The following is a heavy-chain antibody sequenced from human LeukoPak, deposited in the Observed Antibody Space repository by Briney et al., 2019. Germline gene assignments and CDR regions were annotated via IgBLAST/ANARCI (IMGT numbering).Heavy chain of an antibody. CDR2: ISYDGSNK. J-gene: IGHJ4*02. CDR1: GFTFSSYG. Sequence: GGSLRLSCAASGFTFSSYGMHWVRQAPGKGLEWVAVISYDGSNKNYADSVKGRFTISRDNAKNTLYLQMNSLRAEDTAVYYCARDFLDTAMVAFDYWGQGTLVTVSS. D-gene: IGHD5-18*01. CDR3: ARDFLDTAMVAFDY. V-gene: IGHV3-30*03.